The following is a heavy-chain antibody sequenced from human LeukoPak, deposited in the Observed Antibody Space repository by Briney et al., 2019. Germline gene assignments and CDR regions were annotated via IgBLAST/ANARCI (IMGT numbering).Heavy chain of an antibody. J-gene: IGHJ4*02. D-gene: IGHD2-15*01. Sequence: PGGSLRLSCTASGFTFGDYAMSWFRQAPGKGLEWVGFIRSKAYGGTTEYAASVKGRFTISRDDSKRIAYLQMNSLETEDTAVYYCTRDRRILAGADYWGQGTLVTVSS. CDR1: GFTFGDYA. CDR3: TRDRRILAGADY. V-gene: IGHV3-49*03. CDR2: IRSKAYGGTT.